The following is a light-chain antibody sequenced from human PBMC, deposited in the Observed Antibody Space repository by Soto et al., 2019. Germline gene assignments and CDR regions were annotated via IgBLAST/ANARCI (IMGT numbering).Light chain of an antibody. Sequence: EIVMTHSPGTLSVSPWEIATLSCRASHSVRNNLAWYQQKPGQAPSLLILGASTRATGVPARFSGSGSGTDFTLTISSLEPEDFAVYYCQQRSNWWTFGQGTKVDIK. CDR3: QQRSNWWT. V-gene: IGKV3-15*01. J-gene: IGKJ1*01. CDR1: HSVRNN. CDR2: GAS.